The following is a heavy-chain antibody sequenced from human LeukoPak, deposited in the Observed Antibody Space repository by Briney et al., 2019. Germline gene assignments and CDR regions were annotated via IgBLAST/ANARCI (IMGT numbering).Heavy chain of an antibody. D-gene: IGHD2-8*01. CDR1: GYTFTGYY. Sequence: GASVKVSCKASGYTFTGYYMHWVRQAPGPGLEWMGWLNPNSSGTNYAQKLQGRVTMTTDTSTSTAYMELRSLRSDDTAVYYCARDRGVYCTNGVCYILDCWGQGTLVTVSS. V-gene: IGHV1-2*02. J-gene: IGHJ4*02. CDR3: ARDRGVYCTNGVCYILDC. CDR2: LNPNSSGT.